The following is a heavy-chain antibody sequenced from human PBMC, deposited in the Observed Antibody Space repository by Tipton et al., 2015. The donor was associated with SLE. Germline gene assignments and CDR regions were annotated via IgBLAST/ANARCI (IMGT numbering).Heavy chain of an antibody. J-gene: IGHJ4*02. CDR1: GFTFSSYE. Sequence: GSLRLSCAASGFTFSSYEMNWVRQAPGKGLEWVSYISSSGSTIYYADSVKGRFTTSRDNAKNSLYLQMNSLRAEDTAVHYCARDHPVAAAGPLDYWGQGTLVTVSS. CDR3: ARDHPVAAAGPLDY. V-gene: IGHV3-48*03. CDR2: ISSSGSTI. D-gene: IGHD6-13*01.